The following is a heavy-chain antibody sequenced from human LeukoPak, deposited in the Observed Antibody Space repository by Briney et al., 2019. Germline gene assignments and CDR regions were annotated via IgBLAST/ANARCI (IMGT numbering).Heavy chain of an antibody. Sequence: ASVKVSCKASGCTFTSYAMHWVRQAPGQRLEWMGWINAGNGNTKYSQKFQGRVTITRDTSASTAYMELSSLRSEDTAVYYCARESGQYGSGSYCWFDPWGQGTLVTVSS. CDR2: INAGNGNT. CDR3: ARESGQYGSGSYCWFDP. D-gene: IGHD3-10*01. J-gene: IGHJ5*02. V-gene: IGHV1-3*01. CDR1: GCTFTSYA.